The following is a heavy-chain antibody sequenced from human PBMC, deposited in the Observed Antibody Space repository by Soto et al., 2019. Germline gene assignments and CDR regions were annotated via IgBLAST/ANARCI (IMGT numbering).Heavy chain of an antibody. CDR2: ISSSSGYI. D-gene: IGHD3-10*01. CDR3: ARIRNSYGSQSYLIDY. Sequence: EVQLVESGGGLVKPGGSLTLSCAASGFSFSSYSMNWVRQAPGKGLEWVSSISSSSGYIYYADSLQGRLTISRDNAKNPLCLQMNSLRAEDMAVYYCARIRNSYGSQSYLIDYWGQGTLVTVSS. V-gene: IGHV3-21*01. CDR1: GFSFSSYS. J-gene: IGHJ4*02.